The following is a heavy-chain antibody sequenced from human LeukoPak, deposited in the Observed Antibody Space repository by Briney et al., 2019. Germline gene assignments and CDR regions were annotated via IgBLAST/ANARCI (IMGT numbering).Heavy chain of an antibody. Sequence: ASVKVSCTASGYTFTSYYMHWVRQAPGQGLEWMGIINPRGGSTSYAQKFQGRVTMTRDTSTSTVYMELSSLRSEDTAVYYCARELERRPLDYWGQGTLVTVSS. CDR1: GYTFTSYY. D-gene: IGHD1-1*01. J-gene: IGHJ4*02. CDR3: ARELERRPLDY. CDR2: INPRGGST. V-gene: IGHV1-46*01.